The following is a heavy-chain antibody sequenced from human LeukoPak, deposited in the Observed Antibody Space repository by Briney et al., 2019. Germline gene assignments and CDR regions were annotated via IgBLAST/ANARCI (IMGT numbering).Heavy chain of an antibody. J-gene: IGHJ4*02. CDR3: ARERGRYGDYVGY. Sequence: SETLSLTCTVSGGSISSGSYYWSWIRQPAGKGLEWIGRIYTSGSTNYNPSFKSRVTISVDTSKNQFSLKPSSVTAADTAVYYCARERGRYGDYVGYWGQGTLVTVSS. CDR1: GGSISSGSYY. CDR2: IYTSGST. V-gene: IGHV4-61*02. D-gene: IGHD4-17*01.